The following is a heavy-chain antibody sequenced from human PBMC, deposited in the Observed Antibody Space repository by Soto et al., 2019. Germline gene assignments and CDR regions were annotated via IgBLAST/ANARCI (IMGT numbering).Heavy chain of an antibody. J-gene: IGHJ4*02. V-gene: IGHV4-59*13. Sequence: QVQLQESGPRLVNPSETLSLTCTVSGDSLNSNYWSWIRQPPGKGLEWMGYVSYTGSTNYNPSLMSRVTTSLDTSNNQFSLKLSSVTAADTAVYYCARGGGRGGYSYSFYYFDYWGLGTLVNVSS. CDR1: GDSLNSNY. CDR2: VSYTGST. D-gene: IGHD5-18*01. CDR3: ARGGGRGGYSYSFYYFDY.